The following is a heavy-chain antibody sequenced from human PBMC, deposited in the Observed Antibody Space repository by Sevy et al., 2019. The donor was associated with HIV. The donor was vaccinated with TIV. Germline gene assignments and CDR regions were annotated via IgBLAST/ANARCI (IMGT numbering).Heavy chain of an antibody. Sequence: GGSLRLSCAASGFTFSSYGMHWVRQGPGKGLEWVAVIWFDGSNTYYADSVKGRFTISRDIAKNTLHLQMNSLRAGDTAAYYCARDLEFYDSGDYGPAFMPDYWGQGTLVTVSS. CDR3: ARDLEFYDSGDYGPAFMPDY. D-gene: IGHD4-17*01. CDR2: IWFDGSNT. J-gene: IGHJ4*02. CDR1: GFTFSSYG. V-gene: IGHV3-33*01.